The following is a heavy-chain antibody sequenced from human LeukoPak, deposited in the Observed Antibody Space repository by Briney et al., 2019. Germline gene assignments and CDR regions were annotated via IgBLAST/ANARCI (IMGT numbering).Heavy chain of an antibody. CDR2: IYYSGST. J-gene: IGHJ4*02. Sequence: SETLSLTCTVSGGSISSGDYYWSWIRQPPGKGLEWIGYIYYSGSTYYNPSLKSRVTISVDTSKNQFSLKLSSVTAADTAVYYCARVATDSSGYLPTLFDYWGQGTLVTVSS. CDR1: GGSISSGDYY. D-gene: IGHD3-22*01. V-gene: IGHV4-30-4*08. CDR3: ARVATDSSGYLPTLFDY.